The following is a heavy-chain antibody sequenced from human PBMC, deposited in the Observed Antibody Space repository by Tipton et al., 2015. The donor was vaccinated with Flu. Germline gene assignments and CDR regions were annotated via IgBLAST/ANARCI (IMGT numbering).Heavy chain of an antibody. CDR2: IYTSGST. J-gene: IGHJ4*02. CDR3: VRARERWLAAFDY. V-gene: IGHV4-4*07. Sequence: TLSLTCTVSGGSLSNYYWHWIRQPAGKGLEWIGRIYTSGSTDYNPSLKSRVTMSVNMSKSQFSLRLSSVTAADTAVYYCVRARERWLAAFDYWGQGALVTVSS. D-gene: IGHD6-19*01. CDR1: GGSLSNYY.